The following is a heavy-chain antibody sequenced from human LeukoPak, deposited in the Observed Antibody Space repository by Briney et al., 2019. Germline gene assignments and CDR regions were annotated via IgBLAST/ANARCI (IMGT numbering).Heavy chain of an antibody. V-gene: IGHV3-48*03. J-gene: IGHJ6*02. CDR3: VRRLHYYYYGMDV. CDR1: GFTLSSYE. CDR2: ISSSGSTI. D-gene: IGHD2-21*02. Sequence: GGSLRLSSAASGFTLSSYELNWVRQAPGKGLEWVSYISSSGSTIYYADSVKGRFTISRDNAKNSLYLQMNSLRAEDTAVYYCVRRLHYYYYGMDVRGQGTTVTVSS.